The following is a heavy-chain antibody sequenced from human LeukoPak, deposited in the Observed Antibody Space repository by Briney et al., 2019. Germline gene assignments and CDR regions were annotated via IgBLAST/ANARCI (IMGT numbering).Heavy chain of an antibody. CDR3: ARVRGVAAAGTVFDY. D-gene: IGHD6-13*01. J-gene: IGHJ4*02. CDR1: GYTFTGCY. Sequence: ASVKVSCKASGYTFTGCYMRWVRQAPGQGLEWMGRINPNSGGTNYAQKFQGRVTMTRDTSISTAYMELSRLRSDDTAVYYCARVRGVAAAGTVFDYWGQGTPVTVSS. CDR2: INPNSGGT. V-gene: IGHV1-2*06.